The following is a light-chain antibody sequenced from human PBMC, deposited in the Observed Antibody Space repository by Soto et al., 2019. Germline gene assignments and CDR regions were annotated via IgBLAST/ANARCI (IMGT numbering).Light chain of an antibody. CDR2: AAS. V-gene: IGKV3D-20*02. Sequence: TVLSHSPSTVSLSPLYRASLPCMSSQSVSSNKLAWYQQKPGQAPRLLIYAASSRATGIPDRFSGSGSGTDFTLTINRLEPEDFAVYYCQQRSNWPSITFGQGTRLEIK. CDR1: QSVSSNK. CDR3: QQRSNWPSIT. J-gene: IGKJ5*01.